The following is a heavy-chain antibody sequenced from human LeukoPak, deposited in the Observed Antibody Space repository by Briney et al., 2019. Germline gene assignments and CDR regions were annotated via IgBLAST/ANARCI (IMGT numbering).Heavy chain of an antibody. CDR3: ESKYYYDSSGYYPFDY. V-gene: IGHV4-34*01. J-gene: IGHJ4*02. CDR2: INHSGST. D-gene: IGHD3-22*01. CDR1: GGSFSGYY. Sequence: SETLSLTCAVYGGSFSGYYWSWIRQPPGKGLEWIGEINHSGSTNYNPSLKSRVTISVDTSKNQFSLKLSSVTAADTAVYYCESKYYYDSSGYYPFDYWGQGTLVTVSS.